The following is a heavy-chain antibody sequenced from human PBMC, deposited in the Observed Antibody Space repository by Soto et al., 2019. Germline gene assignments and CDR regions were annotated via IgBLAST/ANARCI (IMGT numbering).Heavy chain of an antibody. CDR1: GFTFSSYS. J-gene: IGHJ6*02. CDR2: ISSSSNTI. V-gene: IGHV3-48*02. D-gene: IGHD7-27*01. CDR3: VRGAPGDQTYFWYGMDV. Sequence: GGSLRLSCAASGFTFSSYSMNWVRQAPGKGLQWISYISSSSNTIYYADSVKGRFTISRDYAKNSLYLQMNSLTDEDTAVYYCVRGAPGDQTYFWYGMDVWGQGTTVPVSS.